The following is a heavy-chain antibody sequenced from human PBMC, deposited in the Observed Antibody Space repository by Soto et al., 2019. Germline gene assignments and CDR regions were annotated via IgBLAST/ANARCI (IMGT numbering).Heavy chain of an antibody. Sequence: ASVKVSCKSSGYPFTHYGITWIRQAPGQGLEWMGWISPYNGNTNYGQTFQGRVTLTTDTSTSTVYMELRSLRSDDTAVYYCARDQSFDRSYYYGIDFCGQGTTVTVSS. V-gene: IGHV1-18*01. CDR3: ARDQSFDRSYYYGIDF. D-gene: IGHD3-10*01. J-gene: IGHJ6*02. CDR1: GYPFTHYG. CDR2: ISPYNGNT.